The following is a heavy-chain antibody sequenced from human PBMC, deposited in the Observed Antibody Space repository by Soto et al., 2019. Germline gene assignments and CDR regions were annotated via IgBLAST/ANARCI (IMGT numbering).Heavy chain of an antibody. CDR2: IYPGDSDT. CDR1: GYSFTSNW. CDR3: ARLYSSSRCFDH. D-gene: IGHD6-13*01. J-gene: IGHJ4*02. V-gene: IGHV5-51*01. Sequence: HGESLKISCKGSGYSFTSNWIGWVRYLPGKGLEWMGIIYPGDSDTRYNPSFQGQVTISADKSISTAYLQWSSLKASDTAMYYCARLYSSSRCFDHWGQGTLVTVSS.